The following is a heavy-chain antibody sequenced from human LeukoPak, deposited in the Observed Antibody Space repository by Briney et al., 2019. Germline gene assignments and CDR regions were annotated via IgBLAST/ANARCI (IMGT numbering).Heavy chain of an antibody. CDR3: AVSLAAAARGGGAFDI. CDR2: IKQDGSEK. CDR1: GFTFSSYW. D-gene: IGHD6-13*01. Sequence: GGSLRLSCAASGFTFSSYWMSWVRQAPGKGLEWVANIKQDGSEKYYVDSVKGRFTISRDNAKNSLYLQMNSLRAEDTAVYYCAVSLAAAARGGGAFDIWGQGTMVTVSS. V-gene: IGHV3-7*01. J-gene: IGHJ3*02.